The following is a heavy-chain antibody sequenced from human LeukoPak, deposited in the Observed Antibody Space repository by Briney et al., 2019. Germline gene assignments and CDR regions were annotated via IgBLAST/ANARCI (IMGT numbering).Heavy chain of an antibody. Sequence: SETLSLTCTVSGGSISSGSYYWSWIRQPAGKGLEWIGRIYTSGSTNYNPSLNSRVTISIDTSKNQFSLKLSSVTAADTAVYYCARIVGAGFDPWGQGTLVTVSS. CDR3: ARIVGAGFDP. D-gene: IGHD1-26*01. J-gene: IGHJ5*02. V-gene: IGHV4-61*02. CDR1: GGSISSGSYY. CDR2: IYTSGST.